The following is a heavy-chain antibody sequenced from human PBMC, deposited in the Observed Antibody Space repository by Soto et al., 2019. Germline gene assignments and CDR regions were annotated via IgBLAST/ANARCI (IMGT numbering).Heavy chain of an antibody. V-gene: IGHV1-69*06. CDR1: GGTFSSYT. CDR3: ARKVASSDDAFDI. D-gene: IGHD6-6*01. Sequence: QLHLVQSGAEVKKPGSSVKVSCKASGGTFSSYTISWARQAPGQGLEWLGGIIPMFGTLYYAQKFQGRLTIAADSSTSTAYMELSTLRSDDTAVYYCARKVASSDDAFDIWGQGTMVTVSS. J-gene: IGHJ3*02. CDR2: IIPMFGTL.